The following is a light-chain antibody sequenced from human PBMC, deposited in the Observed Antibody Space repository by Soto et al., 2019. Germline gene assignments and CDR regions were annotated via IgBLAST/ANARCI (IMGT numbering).Light chain of an antibody. CDR1: QSISTH. V-gene: IGKV3-11*01. CDR3: QQRASWPT. J-gene: IGKJ5*01. CDR2: GAS. Sequence: EIVLTQSPVTLSMSPGDRATLSCRASQSISTHLAWYQQKPGQPPRLLIFGASNRAAGIPDRFSGGGSETDFSLTISSLAPEDSAIYYCQQRASWPTLGQGTRLEIK.